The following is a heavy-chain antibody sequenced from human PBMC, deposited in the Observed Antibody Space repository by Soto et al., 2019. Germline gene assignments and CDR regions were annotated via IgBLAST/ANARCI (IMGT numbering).Heavy chain of an antibody. CDR3: ATPKGLHFDRSGSQPHWYFDL. CDR2: FDPEDGAT. Sequence: QVQLVQSGAEVKKPGASVKVSCKVSGYTLTELAMHWVRQAPGKGLEWMGGFDPEDGATIYAQKFQGRVTMIEDTPTDTAYMELSSLRSEDTAVYYCATPKGLHFDRSGSQPHWYFDLWGRGTLVSVSS. CDR1: GYTLTELA. V-gene: IGHV1-24*01. D-gene: IGHD3-22*01. J-gene: IGHJ2*01.